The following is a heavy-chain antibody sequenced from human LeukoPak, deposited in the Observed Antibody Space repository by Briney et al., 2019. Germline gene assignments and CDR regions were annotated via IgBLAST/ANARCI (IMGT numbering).Heavy chain of an antibody. CDR2: IYHSGST. Sequence: NPSETLSLTCAVSGGSISSSNWWSWVRQPPGKGLEWIGEIYHSGSTNYNPSLKSRVTISVDKSKNQFSLKLSSVTAADTAVYYCAREGCSTTSCYPTDYWGQGTLVIVSS. CDR1: GGSISSSNW. CDR3: AREGCSTTSCYPTDY. J-gene: IGHJ4*02. V-gene: IGHV4-4*02. D-gene: IGHD2-2*01.